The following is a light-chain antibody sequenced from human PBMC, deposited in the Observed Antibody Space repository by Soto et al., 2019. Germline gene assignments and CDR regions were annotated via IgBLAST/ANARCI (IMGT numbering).Light chain of an antibody. J-gene: IGKJ1*01. CDR2: KAS. Sequence: DRQMTQSPSTRSASVGDSVTITCRASQSISSWLAWYQQKPGKAPKLLIYKASSLESGVPSRFSGSGSGTEFTLTISSLQPDDFATYYCQHYNSYSEAFGQGTKVDIK. CDR1: QSISSW. CDR3: QHYNSYSEA. V-gene: IGKV1-5*03.